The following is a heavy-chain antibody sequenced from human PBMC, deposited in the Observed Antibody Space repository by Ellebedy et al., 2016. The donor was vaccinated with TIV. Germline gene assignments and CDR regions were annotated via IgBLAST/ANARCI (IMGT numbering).Heavy chain of an antibody. Sequence: MPGGSLRLSCAVYGGSFSGYYWSWIRQPPGKGLEWIGYIYYSGSTNYNPSLKSRVTMSVDTSKNQFSLKLSSVTAADTAVYYCARSPTTATGRPDYWGQGTLVTVSS. V-gene: IGHV4-59*12. CDR1: GGSFSGYY. CDR3: ARSPTTATGRPDY. CDR2: IYYSGST. J-gene: IGHJ4*02. D-gene: IGHD6-13*01.